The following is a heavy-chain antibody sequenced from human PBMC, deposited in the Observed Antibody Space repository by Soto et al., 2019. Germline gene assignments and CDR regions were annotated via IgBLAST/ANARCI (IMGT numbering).Heavy chain of an antibody. CDR2: ISGSGGST. D-gene: IGHD3-16*01. J-gene: IGHJ3*02. Sequence: GGSLRLSCAASGFTFSSYAMSWVRQAPGKGLEWVSAISGSGGSTYYADSVKGRFTISRDNSKNTLYLQMNSLRAEDTAVYYCAKDRLRLGDPDDAFDIWGQGTMVTVSS. V-gene: IGHV3-23*01. CDR3: AKDRLRLGDPDDAFDI. CDR1: GFTFSSYA.